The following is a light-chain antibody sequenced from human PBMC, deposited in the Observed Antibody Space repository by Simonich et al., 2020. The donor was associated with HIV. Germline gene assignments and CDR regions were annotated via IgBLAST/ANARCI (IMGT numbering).Light chain of an antibody. CDR2: GNS. Sequence: QSVLTQPPSVSGAPGQRVTISCTGSSSNIGAGYDVHWHQHLPGTAPKLLIYGNSNRPSGVPDRFSGSKSGTSASLAITGLQAEDEADYYCQSYDSSLSGWVFGGGTKLTVL. V-gene: IGLV1-40*01. J-gene: IGLJ3*02. CDR3: QSYDSSLSGWV. CDR1: SSNIGAGYD.